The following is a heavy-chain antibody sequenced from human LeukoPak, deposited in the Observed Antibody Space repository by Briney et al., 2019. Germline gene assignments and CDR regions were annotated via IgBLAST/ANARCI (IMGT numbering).Heavy chain of an antibody. CDR1: GFTFSSYS. CDR3: ARGSYCGGDCYSPLPYYFDY. CDR2: ISSSSSYI. D-gene: IGHD2-21*01. V-gene: IGHV3-21*01. Sequence: GGSLRLSCAASGFTFSSYSMNWVRQAPGKGLEWVSCISSSSSYIYYADSVKGRFTISRDNAKNSLYLQMNSLRAEDTAVYYCARGSYCGGDCYSPLPYYFDYWGQGTLVTVSS. J-gene: IGHJ4*02.